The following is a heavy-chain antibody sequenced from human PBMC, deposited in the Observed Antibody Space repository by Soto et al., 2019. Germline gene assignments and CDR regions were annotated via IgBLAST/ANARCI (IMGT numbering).Heavy chain of an antibody. J-gene: IGHJ5*02. D-gene: IGHD6-6*01. V-gene: IGHV1-69*12. Sequence: QVQLVQSGAEVKKPGSSVKVSCKASGGTFSSYAISWVRQAPGQGLEWMGGIIPIFGTANYAQKFQGRVTITADESTSTAYRELSSLRSEDAAVYYWARDGGIAARRDWFDPWGQGTLVTVSS. CDR3: ARDGGIAARRDWFDP. CDR2: IIPIFGTA. CDR1: GGTFSSYA.